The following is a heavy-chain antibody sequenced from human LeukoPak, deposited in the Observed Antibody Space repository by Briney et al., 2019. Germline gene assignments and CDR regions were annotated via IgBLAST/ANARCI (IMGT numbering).Heavy chain of an antibody. Sequence: GTSLRLSCAASGFTFSSYAMSWVRQAPGKGLEWVSAISGSGGSTYYADSVKGRFTISRDNSKNTLYLQMNSLRAEDTAVYYCAKVDIVVVPAANFDYWGQGTLVTVSS. V-gene: IGHV3-23*01. J-gene: IGHJ4*02. D-gene: IGHD2-2*01. CDR1: GFTFSSYA. CDR3: AKVDIVVVPAANFDY. CDR2: ISGSGGST.